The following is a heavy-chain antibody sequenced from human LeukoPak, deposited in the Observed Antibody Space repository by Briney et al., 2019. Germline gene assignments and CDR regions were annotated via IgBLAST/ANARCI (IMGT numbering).Heavy chain of an antibody. V-gene: IGHV3-21*01. J-gene: IGHJ4*02. Sequence: PGGSLRLSCAASGFTFSSYSMNWVRQAPGKGLEWVSSISSSSSYIYYADSVKGRFTISRDNAKNSLYLQMNSLRAEDTAVYYCASDYDFWSGYSYAYYFDYWGQGTLVTVSS. CDR3: ASDYDFWSGYSYAYYFDY. D-gene: IGHD3-3*01. CDR2: ISSSSSYI. CDR1: GFTFSSYS.